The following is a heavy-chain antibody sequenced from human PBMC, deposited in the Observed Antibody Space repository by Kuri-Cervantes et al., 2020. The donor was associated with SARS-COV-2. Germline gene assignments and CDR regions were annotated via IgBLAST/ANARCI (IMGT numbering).Heavy chain of an antibody. Sequence: ASVKVSCKASGYTFTSYGISWVRQAPGQGLEWMGWISAYNGNTNYAQKLQGRVTITRDTSASTAYMELSSLRSEDTAVYYCARSVLLWSPARDGMDVWGQGTTVTVSS. CDR1: GYTFTSYG. CDR2: ISAYNGNT. D-gene: IGHD3-10*01. CDR3: ARSVLLWSPARDGMDV. J-gene: IGHJ6*02. V-gene: IGHV1-18*04.